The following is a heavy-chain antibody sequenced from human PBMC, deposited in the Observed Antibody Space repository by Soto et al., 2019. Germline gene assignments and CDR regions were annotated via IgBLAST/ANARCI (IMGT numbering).Heavy chain of an antibody. CDR2: XNHDGXQY. Sequence: LXXSCVASGFTLGPWMNWVRQAPGKGLEWVANXNHDGXQYAYEESVRGXFAISRDXXENLLFLKMTDLRVEDTAVYYCVTDLGYNNFNLWGRGTLVTVYS. V-gene: IGHV3-7*01. CDR3: VTDLGYNNFNL. CDR1: GFTLGPW. D-gene: IGHD1-20*01. J-gene: IGHJ4*02.